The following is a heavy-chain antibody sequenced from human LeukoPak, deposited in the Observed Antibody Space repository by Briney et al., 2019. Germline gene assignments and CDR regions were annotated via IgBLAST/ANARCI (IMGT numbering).Heavy chain of an antibody. D-gene: IGHD3-22*01. CDR1: GGSFSGYY. Sequence: SETLSLTCAVYGGSFSGYYWSWIRQPPGKGLEWIGEINHSGSTNYNPSLKSRVTISVDTSKNQFSLKLSSVTAADTAVYYCAKDSSVYHYDSRNLDYWGQGTLVTVSS. CDR2: INHSGST. V-gene: IGHV4-34*01. CDR3: AKDSSVYHYDSRNLDY. J-gene: IGHJ4*02.